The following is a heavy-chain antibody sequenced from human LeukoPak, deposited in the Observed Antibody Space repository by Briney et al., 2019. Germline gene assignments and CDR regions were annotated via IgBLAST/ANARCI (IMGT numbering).Heavy chain of an antibody. CDR3: ARGGPIVVVPAAVDY. CDR1: GGTFSSYA. Sequence: ASVKVSCKASGGTFSSYAISWVRQAPGQGLEWMGWINPNSGGTNYAQKFQGRVTMTRDTSISTAYMELSRLRSDDTAVYYCARGGPIVVVPAAVDYWGQGTLVTVSS. D-gene: IGHD2-2*01. V-gene: IGHV1-2*02. CDR2: INPNSGGT. J-gene: IGHJ4*02.